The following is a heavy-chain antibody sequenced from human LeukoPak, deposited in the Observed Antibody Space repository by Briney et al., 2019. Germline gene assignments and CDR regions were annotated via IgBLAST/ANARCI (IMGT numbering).Heavy chain of an antibody. D-gene: IGHD6-13*01. CDR1: GFTSTSYA. Sequence: GGSLRLSCSASGFTSTSYAMHWGRQAPGKGLEYVSAISSNGGSTYYTDSVKGRFTFSRDNSKNTLHLQMSSLRAEDTAVYYCVKDKRSWYYFDYWGQGTLVTVSS. J-gene: IGHJ4*02. V-gene: IGHV3-64D*09. CDR3: VKDKRSWYYFDY. CDR2: ISSNGGST.